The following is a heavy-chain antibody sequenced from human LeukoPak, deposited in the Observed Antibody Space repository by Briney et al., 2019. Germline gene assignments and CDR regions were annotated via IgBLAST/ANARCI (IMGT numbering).Heavy chain of an antibody. CDR1: GDSISSSSSY. J-gene: IGHJ4*02. CDR3: ARVGVVVAFDY. V-gene: IGHV4-39*07. Sequence: SETLSLTCTVSGDSISSSSSYWGWIRQPPGKGLEWIGSIYYSGSTYYNTSLKSRVTISVDTSKNQFSLKLSSVTAADTAVYYCARVGVVVAFDYWGQGTLVTVSS. D-gene: IGHD2-15*01. CDR2: IYYSGST.